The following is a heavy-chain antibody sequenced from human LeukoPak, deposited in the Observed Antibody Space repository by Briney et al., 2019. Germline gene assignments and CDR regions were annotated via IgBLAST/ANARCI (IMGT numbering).Heavy chain of an antibody. D-gene: IGHD6-13*01. Sequence: GGSLRLSCAASGFAFSGSAMHWVRQASGKGLEWVGRIRSKVNSYTTAYAASVKGRFTISRDDSKNTAYLQMNSLKTEDTAVYYCTSPPDLIAAAGGYWGQGTLVTVSS. CDR3: TSPPDLIAAAGGY. V-gene: IGHV3-73*01. J-gene: IGHJ4*02. CDR2: IRSKVNSYTT. CDR1: GFAFSGSA.